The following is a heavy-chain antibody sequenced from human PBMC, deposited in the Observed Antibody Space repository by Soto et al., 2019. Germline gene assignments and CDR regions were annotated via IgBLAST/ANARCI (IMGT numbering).Heavy chain of an antibody. J-gene: IGHJ5*02. CDR1: GFTFSSYS. CDR2: ISSSSSYI. Sequence: VQLVESGGGLVKPGGSLRLSCAASGFTFSSYSMNWVRQAPGKGLEWVSSISSSSSYIYYADSVKGRFTISRDNAKNSLYLQMNSLRAEDTAVYYCARDYCSGGSCFLNWFDPWGQGTLVTVSS. D-gene: IGHD2-15*01. V-gene: IGHV3-21*01. CDR3: ARDYCSGGSCFLNWFDP.